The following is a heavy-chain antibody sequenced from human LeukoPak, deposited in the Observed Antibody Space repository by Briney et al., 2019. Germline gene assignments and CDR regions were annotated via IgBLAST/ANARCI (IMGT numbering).Heavy chain of an antibody. CDR3: VKDCSGGSCYLRPDY. D-gene: IGHD2-15*01. V-gene: IGHV3-23*01. CDR1: GFTFSSYA. Sequence: GGSLRLPYAASGFTFSSYAMSWVRQAPGKGLDWVSVISGSGGSTYYADSVKGRFTISRDNSKNTLYLQMNSLRAEDTAVYYCVKDCSGGSCYLRPDYWGQGTLVTVSS. J-gene: IGHJ4*02. CDR2: ISGSGGST.